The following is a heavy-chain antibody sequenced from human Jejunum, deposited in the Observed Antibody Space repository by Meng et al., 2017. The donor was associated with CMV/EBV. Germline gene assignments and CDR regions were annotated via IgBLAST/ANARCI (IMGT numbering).Heavy chain of an antibody. D-gene: IGHD2-2*01. V-gene: IGHV4-31*02. CDR1: GGSISSGGYF. CDR2: IYYSGTT. J-gene: IGHJ4*02. CDR3: ARTGTTSWGYFEY. Sequence: VSGGSISSGGYFWSWIRQHPGKCLEWIGYIYYSGTTYYNPSLKSRVTISLDTSKNQFSLKLSSVTAADTAVYYCARTGTTSWGYFEYWGQGTLVTVSS.